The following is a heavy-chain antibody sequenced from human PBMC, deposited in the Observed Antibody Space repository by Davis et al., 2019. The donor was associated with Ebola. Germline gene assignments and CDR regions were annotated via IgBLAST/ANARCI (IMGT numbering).Heavy chain of an antibody. V-gene: IGHV6-1*01. CDR3: ARLAWTPKGFDY. Sequence: HSQTLSLTCAISGDSVPSNSAAWNWIRQSPSRGLEWLGRTYYSSKWYNDYAPSVKSRITINPDTSKNQLSLQLNSVTPEDTAVYSCARLAWTPKGFDYWGQGTLVTVSS. CDR1: GDSVPSNSAA. J-gene: IGHJ4*02. CDR2: TYYSSKWYN. D-gene: IGHD3/OR15-3a*01.